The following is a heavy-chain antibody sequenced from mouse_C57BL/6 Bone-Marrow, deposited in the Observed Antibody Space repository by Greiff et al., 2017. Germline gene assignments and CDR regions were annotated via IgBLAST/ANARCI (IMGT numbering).Heavy chain of an antibody. CDR3: ARGVWEGDY. CDR1: GYTFTSYW. D-gene: IGHD2-10*02. Sequence: QVQLQQPGAELVRPGTSVKLSCKASGYTFTSYWMHWVKQRPGQGLEWIGVIDPSDSYTNYNQKFKGKATLTVDTSSSTAYMQLSSLTSEDSAVYYCARGVWEGDYGGQGTSPTVSA. J-gene: IGHJ2*03. CDR2: IDPSDSYT. V-gene: IGHV1-59*01.